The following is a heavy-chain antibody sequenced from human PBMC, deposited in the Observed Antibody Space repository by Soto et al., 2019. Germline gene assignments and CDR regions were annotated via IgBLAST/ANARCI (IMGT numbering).Heavy chain of an antibody. CDR1: GYTFIRFG. Sequence: QVQLVQSGGEVKKPGASVKISCKASGYTFIRFGINWVRQAPGQGPEWMGWISPYNGDTNYAQKFQDRVTMTTDTPTSTAYMELRSLRSDDTAVYYCAVRYCIVDVCLTPEVFDTDVWGQGTTVIVSS. J-gene: IGHJ6*02. CDR3: AVRYCIVDVCLTPEVFDTDV. CDR2: ISPYNGDT. V-gene: IGHV1-18*01. D-gene: IGHD2-15*01.